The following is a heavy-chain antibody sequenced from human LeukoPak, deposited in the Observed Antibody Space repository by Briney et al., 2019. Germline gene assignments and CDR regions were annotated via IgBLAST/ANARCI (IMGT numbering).Heavy chain of an antibody. Sequence: PGGSLRLPCAASGFTFSTYAMSWVRQAPGKGLEWVSGISGSGGSTYYADSVKGRFTISRDNAKNTLYLQMNSLRAEDTAVYYCAKGIEIIVVSYFDYWGQGTLVTVSS. V-gene: IGHV3-23*01. CDR2: ISGSGGST. CDR3: AKGIEIIVVSYFDY. CDR1: GFTFSTYA. D-gene: IGHD3-22*01. J-gene: IGHJ4*02.